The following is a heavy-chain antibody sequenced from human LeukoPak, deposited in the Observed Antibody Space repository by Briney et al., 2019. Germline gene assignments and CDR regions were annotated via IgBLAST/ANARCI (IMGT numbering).Heavy chain of an antibody. CDR1: GGTMSGYY. J-gene: IGHJ3*02. D-gene: IGHD6-19*01. Sequence: SETLSLTCTVSGGTMSGYYWSWIRQPPGKGLEWIGYIYYSGSTDYNPSLKSRVTISLDTSKNQFSLKLSSVTAADTALYYCARPQYSSGWHAFDIWGPGTMVTVSS. CDR2: IYYSGST. CDR3: ARPQYSSGWHAFDI. V-gene: IGHV4-59*01.